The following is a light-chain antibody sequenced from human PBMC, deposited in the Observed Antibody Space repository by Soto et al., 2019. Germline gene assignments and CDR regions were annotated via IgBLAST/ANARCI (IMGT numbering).Light chain of an antibody. Sequence: EIVLTQSPATLSLSPGERATLSCRASQSVSSYLAWYQQKPGQAPRLLMYDASTRATGIPARFSGSGSGTDFTLTISSLEPEDFAVYYCQQHSNWPRTFGQGTKVEIK. CDR3: QQHSNWPRT. V-gene: IGKV3-11*01. J-gene: IGKJ2*01. CDR1: QSVSSY. CDR2: DAS.